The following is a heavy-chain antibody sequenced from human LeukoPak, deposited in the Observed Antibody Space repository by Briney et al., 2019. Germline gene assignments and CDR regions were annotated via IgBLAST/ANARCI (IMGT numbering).Heavy chain of an antibody. CDR2: INPKSGGT. CDR1: GYSFTGYY. J-gene: IGHJ4*02. V-gene: IGHV1-2*02. D-gene: IGHD6-19*01. Sequence: ASVKVSCKASGYSFTGYYMNWVRQAPGQGLEWMGWINPKSGGTNYAQKFQGRVTMTRDTSISTAYMELSSLRSDDSAIYYCAGRVFCGWGYFFDCWVGGTVVTVS. CDR3: AGRVFCGWGYFFDC.